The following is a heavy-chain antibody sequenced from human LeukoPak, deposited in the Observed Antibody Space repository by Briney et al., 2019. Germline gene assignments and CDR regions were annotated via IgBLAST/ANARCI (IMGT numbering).Heavy chain of an antibody. D-gene: IGHD1-7*01. J-gene: IGHJ6*02. CDR1: GFTFSTYG. V-gene: IGHV3-30*03. CDR3: ARDQGITGTTFPDYYYYGMDV. Sequence: GGSLRLSCAASGFTFSTYGMHWVRQVPGKGLEWVAVIPYDGSNKYYADSVKGRFTISRDNSKNTLYLQMNSLRAEDTAVYYCARDQGITGTTFPDYYYYGMDVWGQGTTVTVSS. CDR2: IPYDGSNK.